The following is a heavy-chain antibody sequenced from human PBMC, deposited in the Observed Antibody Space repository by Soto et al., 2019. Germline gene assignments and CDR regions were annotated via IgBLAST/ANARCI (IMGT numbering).Heavy chain of an antibody. CDR1: GGSISSYY. V-gene: IGHV4-59*12. CDR3: AKGDKWESLLDY. D-gene: IGHD1-26*01. J-gene: IGHJ4*02. Sequence: PSETLSLTCTVSGGSISSYYWSWIRQPPGKGLEWIGYIYYSGSTNYNPSLKSRITILMDTSKSQFSLKLSSVTAADTAVYYCAKGDKWESLLDYWGQGTLVTVSS. CDR2: IYYSGST.